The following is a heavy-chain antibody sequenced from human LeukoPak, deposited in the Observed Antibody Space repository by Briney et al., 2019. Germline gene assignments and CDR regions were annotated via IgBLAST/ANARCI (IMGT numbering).Heavy chain of an antibody. Sequence: PSATLSLTCTVSGRSISSSTYYWGWIRQPPGKGLEWIGSIYYSGSTYYNPSLKSRVTISVDTSKNQFSLKLTSVTAADTAVYYCARHGHHGDHDYWGQGTLVTVSS. D-gene: IGHD2-21*02. CDR3: ARHGHHGDHDY. V-gene: IGHV4-39*01. J-gene: IGHJ4*02. CDR2: IYYSGST. CDR1: GRSISSSTYY.